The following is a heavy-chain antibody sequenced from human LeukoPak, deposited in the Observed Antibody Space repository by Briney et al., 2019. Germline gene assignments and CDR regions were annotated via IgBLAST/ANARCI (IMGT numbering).Heavy chain of an antibody. D-gene: IGHD2-8*02. CDR3: AALGTGFFNY. V-gene: IGHV3-15*01. Sequence: PGGTLRLSCAVSGITFNYAWMTWGRQAPGKGLECVARIKSKADGGTTEYVAPVKGRFTISRDDSQNLLYLQMNSLNTEDSAVYYCAALGTGFFNYWGQGTLVTVSS. CDR2: IKSKADGGTT. CDR1: GITFNYAW. J-gene: IGHJ4*02.